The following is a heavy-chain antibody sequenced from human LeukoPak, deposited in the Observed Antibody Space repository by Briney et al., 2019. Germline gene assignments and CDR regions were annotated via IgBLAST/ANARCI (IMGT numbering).Heavy chain of an antibody. CDR3: ARVSGSYFSYYFVY. CDR2: IYYCGST. D-gene: IGHD1-26*01. V-gene: IGHV4-59*01. Sequence: PSETLSLTCTVSGGPISSYYWSWIRQPPGKGLEWIGYIYYCGSTNYNPSLESRVTISVDTSKNQFSLKLSSVTAADTAVYYCARVSGSYFSYYFVYWGQGTLVTVSS. J-gene: IGHJ4*02. CDR1: GGPISSYY.